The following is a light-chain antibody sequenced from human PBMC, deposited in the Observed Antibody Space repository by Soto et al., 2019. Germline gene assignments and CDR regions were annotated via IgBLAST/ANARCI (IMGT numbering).Light chain of an antibody. CDR2: EVT. CDR3: SSYPSSSTLYV. CDR1: SSDVGGYIY. V-gene: IGLV2-14*01. Sequence: QSVLTQPASVSGSPGQSITISCTGTSSDVGGYIYVSWYQQHPGKAPKLIIYEVTYRPSGVSDRFSGSKSGSTATLTISGLQPDDEADYYCSSYPSSSTLYVFGTGTKLTVL. J-gene: IGLJ1*01.